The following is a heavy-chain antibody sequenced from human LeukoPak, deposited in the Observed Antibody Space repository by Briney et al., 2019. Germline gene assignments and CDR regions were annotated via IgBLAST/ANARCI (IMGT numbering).Heavy chain of an antibody. CDR3: ARGVRYFDPERTWFDP. D-gene: IGHD3-9*01. Sequence: GGSLRLSCAASGFTFSSYSMNWVRQAPGKGLEWVSSVSSSSSYIYYADSVKGRFTISRDNAKNSLYLQMNSLRAEDTAVYYCARGVRYFDPERTWFDPWCRGTLVTVTS. CDR1: GFTFSSYS. CDR2: VSSSSSYI. J-gene: IGHJ5*02. V-gene: IGHV3-21*01.